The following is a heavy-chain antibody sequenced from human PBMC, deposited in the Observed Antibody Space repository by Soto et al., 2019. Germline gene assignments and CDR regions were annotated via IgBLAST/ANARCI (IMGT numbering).Heavy chain of an antibody. J-gene: IGHJ4*02. D-gene: IGHD3-22*01. Sequence: QAQLVESGGGLVQPGGSLRLSCAASGFTFSDHYMSWIRQAPGKGLEWVAVISTSSSYINYAYTVRGRFTISRDNAKNSLDPEINGERAKDTAVYYGARDYYDVSGSASFDYWGQGTLVTVSS. CDR3: ARDYYDVSGSASFDY. V-gene: IGHV3-11*05. CDR1: GFTFSDHY. CDR2: ISTSSSYI.